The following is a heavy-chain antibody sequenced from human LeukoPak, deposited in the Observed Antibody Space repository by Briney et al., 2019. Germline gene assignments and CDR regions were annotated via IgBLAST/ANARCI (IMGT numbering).Heavy chain of an antibody. Sequence: PGGSLRLSCAASGFTFSSHGMDWVRQAPGKGLEWIGSIYHSGSTYYNPSLKSRVTISVDTSKNQFSLKLRSVTAADTAVYYCARVVQSTDSSGFYLPEYFQHWGQGTLVTVSS. CDR3: ARVVQSTDSSGFYLPEYFQH. J-gene: IGHJ1*01. D-gene: IGHD3-22*01. CDR2: IYHSGST. CDR1: GFTFSSHGM. V-gene: IGHV4-38-2*01.